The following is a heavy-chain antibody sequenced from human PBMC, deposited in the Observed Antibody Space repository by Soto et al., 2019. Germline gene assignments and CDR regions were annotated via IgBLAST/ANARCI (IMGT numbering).Heavy chain of an antibody. Sequence: SETLSLTCTVSGGSISSYYWSWIRQPPGKGLEWTGYIYYSGSTNYNPSLKSRVTISVDTSKNQFSLKLSSVTAADTAVYYCARDGGSRDYIWGSYFDYWGQGTLVTVSS. D-gene: IGHD3-16*01. CDR1: GGSISSYY. V-gene: IGHV4-59*01. CDR2: IYYSGST. CDR3: ARDGGSRDYIWGSYFDY. J-gene: IGHJ4*02.